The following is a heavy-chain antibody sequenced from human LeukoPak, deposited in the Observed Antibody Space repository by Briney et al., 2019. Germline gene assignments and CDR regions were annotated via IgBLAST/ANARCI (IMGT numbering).Heavy chain of an antibody. V-gene: IGHV3-23*01. J-gene: IGHJ5*02. CDR2: ISGSGGRT. CDR1: GFTFSSYA. D-gene: IGHD6-13*01. Sequence: GASLRLSCAASGFTFSSYAMSWVRQAPGKGLEWVSGISGSGGRTYYADSVKGRFTIYKDNSKNTLYLQMNSLRAEDTAVYYCAKPRYSSSWYWFDPWGQGTLVTVSS. CDR3: AKPRYSSSWYWFDP.